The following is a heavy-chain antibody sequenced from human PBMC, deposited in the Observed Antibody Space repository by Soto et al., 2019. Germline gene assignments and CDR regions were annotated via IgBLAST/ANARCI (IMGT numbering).Heavy chain of an antibody. D-gene: IGHD2-8*01. J-gene: IGHJ5*02. CDR2: IYPGDSDT. V-gene: IGHV5-51*01. Sequence: LKISCKGSGYSFTSYWIGWVRQMPGKGLEWMGIIYPGDSDTRYSPSLQGQVTISADKSISTAYLQWSSLKASDTAMYYCARGDGYCTNGVCYANWFDPWGQGTLVTVSS. CDR1: GYSFTSYW. CDR3: ARGDGYCTNGVCYANWFDP.